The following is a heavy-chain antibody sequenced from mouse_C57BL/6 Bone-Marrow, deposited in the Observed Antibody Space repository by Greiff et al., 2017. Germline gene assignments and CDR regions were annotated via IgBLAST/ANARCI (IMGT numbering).Heavy chain of an antibody. CDR2: INPSSGYT. V-gene: IGHV1-7*01. Sequence: LVESGAELAKPGASVKLSCKASGYTFTSYWMHWVKQRPGQGLEWIGYINPSSGYTKYNQKFKDKATLTADKSSSTAYMQLSSLTSEDSAVYYCARVLDGYDPYYYAMDYWGQGTSVTVSS. CDR3: ARVLDGYDPYYYAMDY. J-gene: IGHJ4*01. CDR1: GYTFTSYW. D-gene: IGHD2-2*01.